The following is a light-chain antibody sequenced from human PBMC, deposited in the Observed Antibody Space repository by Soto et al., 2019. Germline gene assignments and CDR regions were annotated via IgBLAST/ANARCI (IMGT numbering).Light chain of an antibody. V-gene: IGKV1-8*01. CDR3: QQYYTYPRA. Sequence: AIRVTQSPSSFSASTGDRVTITCRASQDIASFLAWYQQRPGKAPQLLIYAASTLQSGVPSRFSGSGSGTDFTLTISRLQSEDFATYYCQQYYTYPRAFGEGTKVDIK. CDR2: AAS. CDR1: QDIASF. J-gene: IGKJ1*01.